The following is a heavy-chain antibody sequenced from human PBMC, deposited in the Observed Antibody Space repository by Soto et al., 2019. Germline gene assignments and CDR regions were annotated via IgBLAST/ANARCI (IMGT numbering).Heavy chain of an antibody. CDR2: IYYSGST. D-gene: IGHD2-2*01. CDR3: ARPQFQYQLLFDAFDI. CDR1: GGSISSSSYY. Sequence: SETLSLTCTVSGGSISSSSYYWGWIRQPPGKGLEWIGSIYYSGSTYYNPSLKSRVTISVDTSKNQFSLKLSSVTAADTAVYYCARPQFQYQLLFDAFDIWGQGTMVTVSS. J-gene: IGHJ3*02. V-gene: IGHV4-39*01.